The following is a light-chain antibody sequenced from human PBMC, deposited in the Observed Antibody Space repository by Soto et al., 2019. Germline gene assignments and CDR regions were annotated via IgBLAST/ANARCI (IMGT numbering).Light chain of an antibody. V-gene: IGKV3-20*01. CDR3: QQYGRSPQT. CDR1: QSVSSSY. Sequence: EIVMTKSPCTLSLSPGEGATLSCRASQSVSSSYIAWYQQRPGQTPSLLIYGASTRATGIPDRFSGSGSGTHFTLTISRLEPGDFAVYFCQQYGRSPQTVGQGTKVDIK. J-gene: IGKJ1*01. CDR2: GAS.